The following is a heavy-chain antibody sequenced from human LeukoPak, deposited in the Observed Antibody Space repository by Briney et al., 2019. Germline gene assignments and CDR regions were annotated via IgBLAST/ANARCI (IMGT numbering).Heavy chain of an antibody. CDR3: ARDHSPREAYCGGDCPPDAFDI. V-gene: IGHV1-2*02. CDR1: GYTFTGYY. D-gene: IGHD2-21*02. Sequence: ASVKVSCKASGYTFTGYYMHWVRQAPGQGLEWMGWINPNSGGTNYAQKFQGRVTMTRDTSISTAYMELSRLRSDDTAVYYCARDHSPREAYCGGDCPPDAFDIWGQGTMVTVSS. J-gene: IGHJ3*02. CDR2: INPNSGGT.